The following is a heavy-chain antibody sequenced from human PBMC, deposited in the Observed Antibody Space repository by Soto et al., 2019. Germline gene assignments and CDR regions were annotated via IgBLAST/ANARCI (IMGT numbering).Heavy chain of an antibody. J-gene: IGHJ6*02. CDR1: GFTFSSYS. CDR3: ATARLVSPLYYYYGMDV. Sequence: PGGSLRLSCAASGFTFSSYSMNWVRQAPGKGLEWVSSISSSSSYIYYADSVKGRFTISRDNAKNSLYLQMNSLRAEDTAVYYCATARLVSPLYYYYGMDVWGQGTTVTAP. CDR2: ISSSSSYI. V-gene: IGHV3-21*01. D-gene: IGHD6-19*01.